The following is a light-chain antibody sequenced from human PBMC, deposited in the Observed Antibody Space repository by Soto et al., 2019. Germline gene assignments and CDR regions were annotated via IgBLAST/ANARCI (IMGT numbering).Light chain of an antibody. CDR3: QQYDNLLFT. V-gene: IGKV1-33*01. CDR1: QDITKS. CDR2: DAS. Sequence: DIQMTQSPSSLSASVGHRVTITCQASQDITKSLNWYQQKPGKAPKLLIYDASNLQTGVPSRFSGSGSGTDFTFTISSLQPEDIATYYCQQYDNLLFTFGPGTKVDIQ. J-gene: IGKJ3*01.